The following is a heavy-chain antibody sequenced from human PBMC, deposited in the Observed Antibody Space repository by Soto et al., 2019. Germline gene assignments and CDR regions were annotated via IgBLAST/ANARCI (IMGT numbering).Heavy chain of an antibody. CDR2: ISGSGGST. CDR1: GFTFSSYA. D-gene: IGHD2-15*01. Sequence: PGGSLRLSCAASGFTFSSYAMSWVRQAPGKGLEWVSAISGSGGSTYYADSVKGRFTISRDNSKNTLYLQMNSLRAEDTAVYYCTTDPTFVVVVAASDWSDPWGQGTLVTVSS. J-gene: IGHJ5*02. V-gene: IGHV3-23*01. CDR3: TTDPTFVVVVAASDWSDP.